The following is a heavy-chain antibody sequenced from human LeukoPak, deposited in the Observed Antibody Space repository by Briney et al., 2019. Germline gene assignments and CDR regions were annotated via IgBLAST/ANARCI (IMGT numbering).Heavy chain of an antibody. Sequence: GGSLRLSYEASGVILSTAWMTWVRQAPGQRLEWVANIKQDGSEKLYVGPVRGRFTISRDNAKNSLYLQVDSLRAEDTAVYYCARVGATSYYWGQGTLVTVSS. CDR2: IKQDGSEK. J-gene: IGHJ4*02. CDR3: ARVGATSYY. V-gene: IGHV3-7*01. CDR1: GVILSTAW. D-gene: IGHD1-26*01.